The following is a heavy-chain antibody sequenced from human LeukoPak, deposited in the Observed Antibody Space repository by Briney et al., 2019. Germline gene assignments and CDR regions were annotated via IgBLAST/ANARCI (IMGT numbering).Heavy chain of an antibody. D-gene: IGHD6-19*01. CDR1: GFTFSAYG. Sequence: GRSPRLSCAASGFTFSAYGMHWVRQAPGKGLEWVAVISYDGNNEYYGESVKGRFTVSRDNSKSILYLLMNSLRVGDTAVYYCAKPLSSSGWSHPYYFDSWGQGTLVTVSS. V-gene: IGHV3-30*18. CDR2: ISYDGNNE. CDR3: AKPLSSSGWSHPYYFDS. J-gene: IGHJ4*02.